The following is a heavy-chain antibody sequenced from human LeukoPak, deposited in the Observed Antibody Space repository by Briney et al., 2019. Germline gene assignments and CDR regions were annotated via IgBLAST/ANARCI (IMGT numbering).Heavy chain of an antibody. Sequence: SETLSLTCAVYGGSFCGYYWSWIRRPPGKGLEWIGEINHSGSTNYNPSLKSRVTISVDTSKNQFSLKLSSVTAADTAVYYCARVSYSSSWYPLYYYMDVWGKGTTVTVSS. CDR2: INHSGST. V-gene: IGHV4-34*01. J-gene: IGHJ6*03. CDR1: GGSFCGYY. D-gene: IGHD6-13*01. CDR3: ARVSYSSSWYPLYYYMDV.